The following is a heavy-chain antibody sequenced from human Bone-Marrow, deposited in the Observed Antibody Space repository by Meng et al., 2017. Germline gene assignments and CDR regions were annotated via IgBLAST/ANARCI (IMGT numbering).Heavy chain of an antibody. J-gene: IGHJ5*02. D-gene: IGHD5-18*01. CDR1: GGTFSSYA. V-gene: IGHV1-69*06. Sequence: QGQVGEAGAEVKKPGSSVKVACKASGGTFSSYAISWVRQAPGQGPEWMGGIIPIFGTANYAQKFQGRVTITADKSTSTAYMELSSLRSEDTAVYYCARRGQLWLDSFDPWGQGTLVTVSS. CDR2: IIPIFGTA. CDR3: ARRGQLWLDSFDP.